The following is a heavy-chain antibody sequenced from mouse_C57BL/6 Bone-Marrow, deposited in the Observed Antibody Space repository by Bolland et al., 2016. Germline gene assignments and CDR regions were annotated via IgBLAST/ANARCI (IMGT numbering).Heavy chain of an antibody. V-gene: IGHV2-6*02. Sequence: VIWSDGSTTYNSALKSRLSISKDNSKSQVFLKMNSLQTDDTAMYYYARSNWAWFAYWGQGTLV. CDR2: IWSDGST. D-gene: IGHD4-1*02. CDR3: ARSNWAWFAY. J-gene: IGHJ3*01.